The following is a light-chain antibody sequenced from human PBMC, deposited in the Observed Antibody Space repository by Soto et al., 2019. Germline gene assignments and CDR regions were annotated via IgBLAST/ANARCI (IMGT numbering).Light chain of an antibody. CDR2: GAS. J-gene: IGKJ1*01. CDR1: EGINNY. CDR3: QQYGSSGT. Sequence: TQSPSSLSASIGDGGTIICRASEGINNYLAWYQQKPGQAPRLLIYGASNRATGIPDRFSGSGSGTDFTLTISRLEPEDFAVYYCQQYGSSGTFGQGTKVDIK. V-gene: IGKV3-20*01.